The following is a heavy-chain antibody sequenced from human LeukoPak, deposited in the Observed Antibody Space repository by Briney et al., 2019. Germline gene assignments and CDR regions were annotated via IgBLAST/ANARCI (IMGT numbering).Heavy chain of an antibody. D-gene: IGHD5-12*01. Sequence: SVKASCKASGGTFSSYAISWVRQAPGQGLEWMGGIIPIFGTANYAQKFQGRVTITADESTSTAYMELSSLRSEDTAVCYCARAYDSGYDSDTPYFDYWGQGTLVTVSS. J-gene: IGHJ4*02. CDR2: IIPIFGTA. CDR3: ARAYDSGYDSDTPYFDY. V-gene: IGHV1-69*13. CDR1: GGTFSSYA.